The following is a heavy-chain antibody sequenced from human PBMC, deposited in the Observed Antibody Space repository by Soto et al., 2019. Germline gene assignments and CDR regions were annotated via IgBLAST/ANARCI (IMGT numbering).Heavy chain of an antibody. CDR2: ISYDVSNK. CDR3: ARDLGVPQYYYYYYGMDV. J-gene: IGHJ6*02. D-gene: IGHD2-8*01. Sequence: GGSLRLSCAASGFTFSSYAMHWVRQAPGKGLEWVAVISYDVSNKYYADSVKGRFTISRDNSKNTLYLQMNSLRAEDTAVYYCARDLGVPQYYYYYYGMDVWGQGTTVTVSS. CDR1: GFTFSSYA. V-gene: IGHV3-30-3*01.